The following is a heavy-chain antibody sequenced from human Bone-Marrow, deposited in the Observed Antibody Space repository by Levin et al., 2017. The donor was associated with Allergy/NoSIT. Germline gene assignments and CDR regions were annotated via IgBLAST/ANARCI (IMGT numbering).Heavy chain of an antibody. Sequence: SQTLSLTCTVSGVSITSGSYYWSWIRQPAGKGLEWIGHSYTSGNITYNPSLKSRVTISLDTSKNQFSLKLRSVSAADQAVYYCARVLQYSYYYTDVWGKGTMVTVSS. J-gene: IGHJ6*03. V-gene: IGHV4-61*09. D-gene: IGHD2-21*01. CDR2: SYTSGNI. CDR3: ARVLQYSYYYTDV. CDR1: GVSITSGSYY.